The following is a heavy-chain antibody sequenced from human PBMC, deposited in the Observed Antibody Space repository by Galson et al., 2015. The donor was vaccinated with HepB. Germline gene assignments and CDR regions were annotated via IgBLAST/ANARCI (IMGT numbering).Heavy chain of an antibody. Sequence: SLRLSCADSGFTFSSYAMHWARQAPGKGLEWVAVTSYDGSNKYYADCAKGRSTISRDNSKNTLYRQMNSLRAEDTAVYYCARHRSVRSSSWEAFDYWGQGTLVTVSS. V-gene: IGHV3-30*04. J-gene: IGHJ4*02. CDR1: GFTFSSYA. CDR3: ARHRSVRSSSWEAFDY. CDR2: TSYDGSNK. D-gene: IGHD6-13*01.